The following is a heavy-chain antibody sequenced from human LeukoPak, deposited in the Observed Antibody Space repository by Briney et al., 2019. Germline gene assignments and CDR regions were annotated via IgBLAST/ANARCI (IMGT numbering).Heavy chain of an antibody. CDR1: GGTFSSYP. V-gene: IGHV1-69*02. D-gene: IGHD3-10*01. CDR2: IIPILNIP. CDR3: CISGRFDFDY. J-gene: IGHJ4*02. Sequence: SVKVSCKASGGTFSSYPISWVRQAPGQGLEWMGRIIPILNIPNYAQNFQGTVTITADKSTSTAYMELSSLRSEDTAVYYCCISGRFDFDYWGQGTLVTVSS.